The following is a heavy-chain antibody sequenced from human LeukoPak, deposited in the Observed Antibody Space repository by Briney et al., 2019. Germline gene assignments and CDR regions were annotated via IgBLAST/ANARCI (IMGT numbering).Heavy chain of an antibody. V-gene: IGHV1-69*05. CDR3: AKSGYDPLYWFDP. D-gene: IGHD3-16*01. J-gene: IGHJ5*02. CDR1: GGTFNTSA. Sequence: SVKVSCKASGGTFNTSAISWVRQAPGQGLEWIGGIIPILSTTNYAQRLQGRVTISTDESATTVYMELSGLRSEDTAVYYCAKSGYDPLYWFDPWGRGTLVTVSS. CDR2: IIPILSTT.